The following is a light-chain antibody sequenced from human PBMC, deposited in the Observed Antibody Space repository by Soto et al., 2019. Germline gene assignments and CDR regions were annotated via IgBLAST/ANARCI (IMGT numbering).Light chain of an antibody. Sequence: EIVLTQSPATLSLSAGERATLSCRASQSVTSYLAWYQQKPGQAPRLLIYDAIHRASGIPARFSGSGSGSDFTLTISRPEPEDFADYYCQQRHQWTFGQGTRVEVK. J-gene: IGKJ1*01. CDR2: DAI. V-gene: IGKV3-11*01. CDR1: QSVTSY. CDR3: QQRHQWT.